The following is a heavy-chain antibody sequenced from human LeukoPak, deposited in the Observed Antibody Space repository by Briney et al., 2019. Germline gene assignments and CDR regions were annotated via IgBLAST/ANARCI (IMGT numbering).Heavy chain of an antibody. CDR1: GFTFSYYS. CDR3: AKGSGYYTSGYYYYGMDV. Sequence: GGSLRLSCAASGFTFSYYSLNWVRQAPGKGLEWVSGISWNSGSIGYADSVKGRFTISRDNAKNSLYLQMNSLRAEDTALYYCAKGSGYYTSGYYYYGMDVWGQGTTVTVSS. V-gene: IGHV3-9*01. CDR2: ISWNSGSI. D-gene: IGHD3-3*01. J-gene: IGHJ6*02.